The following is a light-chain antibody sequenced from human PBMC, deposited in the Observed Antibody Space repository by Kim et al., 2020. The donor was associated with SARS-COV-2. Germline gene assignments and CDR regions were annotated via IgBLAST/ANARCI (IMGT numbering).Light chain of an antibody. V-gene: IGLV2-14*03. CDR3: SSYTSSSTLV. Sequence: GQCITISCTGTSSDVGGYNYVYWYQQHPGKAPKLMIYDVSNRPSGVSNRFSGSKSGNTAYLTISGLQAEDEADYYCSSYTSSSTLVFGGGTQLTVL. CDR2: DVS. CDR1: SSDVGGYNY. J-gene: IGLJ2*01.